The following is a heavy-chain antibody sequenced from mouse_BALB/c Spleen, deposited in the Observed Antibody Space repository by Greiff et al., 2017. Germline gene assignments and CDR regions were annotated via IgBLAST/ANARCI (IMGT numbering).Heavy chain of an antibody. Sequence: VQLQQSGAELVKPGASVKLSCTASGFNIKDTYMHWVKQRPEQGLEWIGRIDPANGNTKYDPKFQGKATITADTSSNTAYLQLSSLTSEDTAVYYCASRDDGYFAMDYWGQGTSVTVSS. CDR1: GFNIKDTY. V-gene: IGHV14-3*02. J-gene: IGHJ4*01. D-gene: IGHD2-3*01. CDR2: IDPANGNT. CDR3: ASRDDGYFAMDY.